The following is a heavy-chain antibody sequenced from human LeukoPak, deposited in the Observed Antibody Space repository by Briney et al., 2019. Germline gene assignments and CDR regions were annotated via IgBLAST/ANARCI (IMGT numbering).Heavy chain of an antibody. D-gene: IGHD3-16*02. CDR3: ARDYRVSLSDTSPDDAFDV. Sequence: SETLSLTCDVYNGSFSFHSWSWIRQTPGMGLEWIGSVSYSGNTDYNPSLKSRVTISVDTSKNLFSLRLTSVTAADTAVYYCARDYRVSLSDTSPDDAFDVWGQGTVVTVSS. CDR1: NGSFSFHS. J-gene: IGHJ3*01. CDR2: VSYSGNT. V-gene: IGHV4-34*01.